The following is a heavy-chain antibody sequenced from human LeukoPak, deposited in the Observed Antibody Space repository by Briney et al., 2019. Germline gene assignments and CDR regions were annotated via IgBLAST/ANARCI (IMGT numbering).Heavy chain of an antibody. CDR2: ISGSGGST. CDR1: GFTFSSYA. V-gene: IGHV3-23*01. D-gene: IGHD3-10*01. CDR3: AKGLLWFGELTDFDY. Sequence: GGSLRLSCAASGFTFSSYAMSWLRQAPGKGLEWVSAISGSGGSTYYADSVKGRFTISRDNSKNTLYLQMNSLRAEDTAVYYCAKGLLWFGELTDFDYWGQGTLVTVSS. J-gene: IGHJ4*02.